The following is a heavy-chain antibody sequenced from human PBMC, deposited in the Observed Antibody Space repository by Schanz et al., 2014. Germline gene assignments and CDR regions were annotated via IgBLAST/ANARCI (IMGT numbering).Heavy chain of an antibody. CDR2: ISVYHGHT. CDR1: GYTFNNHG. V-gene: IGHV1-18*01. D-gene: IGHD2-2*01. CDR3: VRYAGWACGDYHDIDV. J-gene: IGHJ6*02. Sequence: QVQLVQSGGAAKKPGASATVSCKASGYTFNNHGISWVRQAPGQGLEWMGLISVYHGHTNYAEKVHGGVTMTTDTSTSTAYMELRSLISHNAAVYYCVRYAGWACGDYHDIDVWGQGTSVTVSS.